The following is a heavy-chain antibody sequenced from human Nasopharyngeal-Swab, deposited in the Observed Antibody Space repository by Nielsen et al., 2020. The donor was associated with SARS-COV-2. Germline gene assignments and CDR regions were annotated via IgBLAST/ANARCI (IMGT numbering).Heavy chain of an antibody. CDR2: ISSSSSTI. D-gene: IGHD3-10*01. CDR3: AKGKWFGESPYDY. J-gene: IGHJ4*02. CDR1: GFTFSSYS. Sequence: GESLKISCAASGFTFSSYSMNWVRQAPEKGLEWVSYISSSSSTIYYADSVKGRFTISRDNSKSTLYLQMNSLSAEDTAVYYCAKGKWFGESPYDYWGQGTLVTVSS. V-gene: IGHV3-48*01.